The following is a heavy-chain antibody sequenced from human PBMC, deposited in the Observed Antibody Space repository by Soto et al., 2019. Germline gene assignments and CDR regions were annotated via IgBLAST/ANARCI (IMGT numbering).Heavy chain of an antibody. CDR1: GGSFSGYY. J-gene: IGHJ4*02. V-gene: IGHV4-34*01. CDR3: ARKFDYGDYKPFDY. Sequence: QVQLQQWGAGLLKPSETLSLTCAVYGGSFSGYYWSWIRQPPGKGLEWIGEINHSGSTNYNPSLKSRVTISVDTSQNQFSLKLSSVTAADTAVYYCARKFDYGDYKPFDYWGQGTLVTVSS. D-gene: IGHD4-17*01. CDR2: INHSGST.